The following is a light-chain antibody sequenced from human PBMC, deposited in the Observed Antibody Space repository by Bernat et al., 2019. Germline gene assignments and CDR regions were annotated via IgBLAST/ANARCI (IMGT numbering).Light chain of an antibody. CDR1: QGIANL. J-gene: IGKJ4*01. V-gene: IGKV1-27*01. CDR3: QKYNSVPLT. Sequence: DIQLTQSPSFLSASVGDRVTITCRASQGIANLLAWYQQKPGKVPTVLIHGASTLQSGVPSRFNGSGSGTEFTLTISSLQPEDVATYYCQKYNSVPLTFGGGTKVEIK. CDR2: GAS.